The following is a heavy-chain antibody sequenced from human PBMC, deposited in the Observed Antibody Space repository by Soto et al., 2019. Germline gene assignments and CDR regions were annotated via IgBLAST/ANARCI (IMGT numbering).Heavy chain of an antibody. Sequence: QVQLQQWGAGLLKPSETLSLTCAVYGGSFSGYYWSWIRQPPGKGLEWIGEINHSGSTNYNPSLKSRVTISVDTSKNQFSLKLSSVTAADTAVYYCARGRRLLWFGEFSERSSYYFDYWGQGTLVTVSS. V-gene: IGHV4-34*01. CDR2: INHSGST. CDR1: GGSFSGYY. D-gene: IGHD3-10*01. J-gene: IGHJ4*02. CDR3: ARGRRLLWFGEFSERSSYYFDY.